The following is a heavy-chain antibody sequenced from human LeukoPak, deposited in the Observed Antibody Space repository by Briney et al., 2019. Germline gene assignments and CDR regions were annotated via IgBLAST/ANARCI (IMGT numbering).Heavy chain of an antibody. J-gene: IGHJ4*02. Sequence: PSETLSLTCAVYGGSFSGYYWSWIRQPPGKGLEWIGEINHSGSTNYNPSLKSRVTISVDTSKNQFSLKLSSVTAADTAVYYCAREMRYYDSSGYYPDYWGQGTLVTVSS. CDR2: INHSGST. CDR3: AREMRYYDSSGYYPDY. D-gene: IGHD3-22*01. V-gene: IGHV4-34*01. CDR1: GGSFSGYY.